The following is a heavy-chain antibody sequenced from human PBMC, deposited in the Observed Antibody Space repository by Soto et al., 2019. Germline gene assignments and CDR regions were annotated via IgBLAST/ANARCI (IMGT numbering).Heavy chain of an antibody. CDR3: ARYGSTAIWYFDI. J-gene: IGHJ2*01. CDR1: GASFTGYY. D-gene: IGHD2-2*01. V-gene: IGHV4-34*01. CDR2: VSHSGTA. Sequence: QVRLQQWGAGLLKPSETLSLTCAVYGASFTGYYWTWLRQSPGKGLEWIGEVSHSGTAKYNPSLKSRVTISLDTSKSQFSLELTSVTAADTAVYYCARYGSTAIWYFDIWGRGTSVSVSS.